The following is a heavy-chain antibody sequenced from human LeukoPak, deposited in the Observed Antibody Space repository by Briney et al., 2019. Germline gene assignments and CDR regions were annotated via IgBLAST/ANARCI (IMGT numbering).Heavy chain of an antibody. Sequence: SQTLSLTCAISGDSVSSNSAAWNWIRQSPSRGLEWLGRTYYRSKWYNDYAVSVKSRITINPDTSKNQFSLQLNSVTPEDTAVYYCASGGGAARPLAFDLWGQGTMVTVSS. CDR2: TYYRSKWYN. J-gene: IGHJ3*01. V-gene: IGHV6-1*01. D-gene: IGHD6-6*01. CDR1: GDSVSSNSAA. CDR3: ASGGGAARPLAFDL.